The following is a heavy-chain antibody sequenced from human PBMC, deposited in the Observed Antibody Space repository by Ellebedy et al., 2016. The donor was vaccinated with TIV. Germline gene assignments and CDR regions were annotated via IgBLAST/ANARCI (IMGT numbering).Heavy chain of an antibody. CDR1: GYTFTSYG. Sequence: ASVKVSCXASGYTFTSYGISWVRQAPGQGLEWMGWISAYNGNTNYAQKLQGRVTMTTDTSTSTAYMELRSLRSDDTAVYYCARGGIVVPSVPPFDYWGQGTLVTVSS. J-gene: IGHJ4*02. V-gene: IGHV1-18*01. CDR3: ARGGIVVPSVPPFDY. D-gene: IGHD2-2*01. CDR2: ISAYNGNT.